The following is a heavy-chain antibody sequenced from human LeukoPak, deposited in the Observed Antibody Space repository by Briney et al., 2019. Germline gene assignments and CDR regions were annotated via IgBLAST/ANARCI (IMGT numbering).Heavy chain of an antibody. D-gene: IGHD3-10*01. J-gene: IGHJ4*02. CDR1: GFTFDDYA. CDR3: ARVVYYGSGSYYTAYDY. Sequence: GGSLRLSCAVSGFTFDDYAMHWVRQAAGKGLEWVSGISWNSGNIGYADSVKGRFTISRDNAKNSLYLQMNSLRAEDTALYYCARVVYYGSGSYYTAYDYWGQGTLVTVSS. CDR2: ISWNSGNI. V-gene: IGHV3-9*01.